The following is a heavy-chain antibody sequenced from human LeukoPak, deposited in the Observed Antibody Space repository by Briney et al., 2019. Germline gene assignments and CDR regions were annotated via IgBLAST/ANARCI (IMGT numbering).Heavy chain of an antibody. CDR1: GDSISNYY. J-gene: IGHJ4*02. Sequence: SETLSLTCSVSGDSISNYYWTWIRQSPGKGLEWLGYIFYTGSTNYNPSLKNRVSISLDRSKNQFSLTLNSVTAADTAVYYCAREKGSGSGSSPLDSWGQGAQVIVSA. CDR2: IFYTGST. D-gene: IGHD3-10*01. V-gene: IGHV4-59*01. CDR3: AREKGSGSGSSPLDS.